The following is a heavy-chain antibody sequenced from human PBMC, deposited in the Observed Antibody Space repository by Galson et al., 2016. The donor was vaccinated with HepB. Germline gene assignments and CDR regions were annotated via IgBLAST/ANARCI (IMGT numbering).Heavy chain of an antibody. V-gene: IGHV4-34*01. Sequence: SETLSLTCAVYVGSFSGHYWTWIRQPPGKGLEWIGEINHSGSTNYNPSLKSRVTISVDKSKNQFSLKVSSVTAADAAVYYCARAAGHVLVVAVVPWYFDHWGQGSLVTVSS. J-gene: IGHJ4*02. CDR1: VGSFSGHY. D-gene: IGHD2-15*01. CDR3: ARAAGHVLVVAVVPWYFDH. CDR2: INHSGST.